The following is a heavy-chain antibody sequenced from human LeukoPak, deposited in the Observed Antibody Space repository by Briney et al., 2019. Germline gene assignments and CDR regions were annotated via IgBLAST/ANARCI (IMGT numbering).Heavy chain of an antibody. CDR3: ARASYSASSADFDY. J-gene: IGHJ4*02. CDR1: GFTFSTYW. V-gene: IGHV3-74*01. Sequence: GGSLRLSCAASGFTFSTYWMHWVRQAPGKGLVWVARINGDGSSIRYADSVKGRFTISRDNSKNTLYLQMDSLRAEDTAVYYCARASYSASSADFDYWGQGTLVTVSS. CDR2: INGDGSSI. D-gene: IGHD6-6*01.